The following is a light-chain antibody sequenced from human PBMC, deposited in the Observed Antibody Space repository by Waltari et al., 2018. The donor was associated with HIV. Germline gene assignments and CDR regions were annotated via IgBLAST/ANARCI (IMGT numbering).Light chain of an antibody. CDR2: DVS. V-gene: IGLV2-11*01. CDR1: MRDVGGYHY. CDR3: CSYAGNYIYV. J-gene: IGLJ1*01. Sequence: LNQPLSVSVSPGTSLSIHCPGFMRDVGGYHYVSGYQQHPGKAPNVMIYDVSKPPSGFPARFSGSESGNTASLTISGLQAEDEADYYCCSYAGNYIYVFGTWTKVTVL.